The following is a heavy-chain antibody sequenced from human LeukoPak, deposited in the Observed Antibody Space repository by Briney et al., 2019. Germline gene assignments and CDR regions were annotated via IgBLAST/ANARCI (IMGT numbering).Heavy chain of an antibody. J-gene: IGHJ4*02. V-gene: IGHV3-23*01. CDR2: ISGSGGST. D-gene: IGHD3-10*01. CDR3: AKEGPIWFGELIPQYFDY. Sequence: GGSLRLSCAASGFTFSSYAMSWVRQAPGKGLEWVSAISGSGGSTYYADSVKGRFTISRDNSKNTLYLQMNSLRAEDTAVYYCAKEGPIWFGELIPQYFDYWGQGTLVTVSS. CDR1: GFTFSSYA.